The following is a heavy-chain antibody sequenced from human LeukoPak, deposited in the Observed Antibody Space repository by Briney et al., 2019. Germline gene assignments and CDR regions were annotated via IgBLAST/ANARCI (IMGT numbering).Heavy chain of an antibody. J-gene: IGHJ4*02. Sequence: SETLSLTCTVSGGSISSYYWSWIRQPPGKGLEWIGYIYYSGSTNHNPSLKSRVTISADTSKNQFSLKLSSVTAADTAVYYCARARASRWFEGFDYWGQGTLVTVSS. D-gene: IGHD6-6*01. CDR3: ARARASRWFEGFDY. V-gene: IGHV4-59*01. CDR2: IYYSGST. CDR1: GGSISSYY.